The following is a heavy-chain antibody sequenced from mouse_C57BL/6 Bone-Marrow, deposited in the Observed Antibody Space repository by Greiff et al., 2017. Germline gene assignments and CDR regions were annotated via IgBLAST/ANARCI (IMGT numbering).Heavy chain of an antibody. Sequence: VQLQQSVAELVRPGASVKLSCTASGFNIKNTYMHWVKQRPEQGLEWIRRIDPAYGNTKDAPKFQGKATITADTSSNTAYLQLSSLTSEDTAIYYCAPYYGSSPAWFAYWGQGTLVTVSA. CDR2: IDPAYGNT. CDR1: GFNIKNTY. CDR3: APYYGSSPAWFAY. J-gene: IGHJ3*01. D-gene: IGHD1-1*01. V-gene: IGHV14-3*01.